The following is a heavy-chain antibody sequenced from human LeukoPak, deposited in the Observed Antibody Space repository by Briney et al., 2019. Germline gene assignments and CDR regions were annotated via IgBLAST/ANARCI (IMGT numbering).Heavy chain of an antibody. CDR2: ITTSDGNT. D-gene: IGHD7-27*01. V-gene: IGHV3-23*01. Sequence: GGSLRLSCAASGFTFSSYTMSWVRQAPGKGLEWVSTITTSDGNTYYADSVKGRFTISRDNSKNTLFLQMNSLRAEDTAVYYCAKDGGLWVSAHWGDSWGRGTLVTVSS. J-gene: IGHJ4*02. CDR1: GFTFSSYT. CDR3: AKDGGLWVSAHWGDS.